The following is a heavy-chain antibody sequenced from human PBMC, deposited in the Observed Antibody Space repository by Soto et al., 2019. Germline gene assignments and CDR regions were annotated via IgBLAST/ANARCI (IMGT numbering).Heavy chain of an antibody. CDR2: SRNQANSETT. CDR3: VRGDRGFDY. V-gene: IGHV3-72*01. J-gene: IGHJ4*02. D-gene: IGHD3-16*01. CDR1: GFTFSDRY. Sequence: EVQLVESGGGLVPPGGSLRLSCEVSGFTFSDRYMDWVRQAPGRGMEWVGRSRNQANSETTEYATSGKGRFTVSRDDSKNLFFLQMNSMKTEDTGVDYCVRGDRGFDYWGQGALVTVSS.